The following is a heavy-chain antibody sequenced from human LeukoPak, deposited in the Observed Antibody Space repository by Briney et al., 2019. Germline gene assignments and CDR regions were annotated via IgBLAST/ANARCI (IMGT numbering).Heavy chain of an antibody. CDR1: GYTFTSYD. V-gene: IGHV1-8*01. D-gene: IGHD2-2*03. Sequence: GASVTVSCKASGYTFTSYDINWVRQATGRGLEWMGWMNPNSGNTGYAQKFQGRVTMTRNTSISTAYMELSSLRSEDTAVYYCARGVGYCSSTSCFYNWFDPWGQGTLVTVSS. CDR3: ARGVGYCSSTSCFYNWFDP. J-gene: IGHJ5*02. CDR2: MNPNSGNT.